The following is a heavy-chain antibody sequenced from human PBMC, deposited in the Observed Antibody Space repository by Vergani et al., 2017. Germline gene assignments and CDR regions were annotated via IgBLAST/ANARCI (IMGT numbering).Heavy chain of an antibody. CDR3: AREGTYYGDYVYYYYYMDV. D-gene: IGHD4-17*01. CDR1: GGTFSSYA. J-gene: IGHJ6*03. CDR2: IIPILVTA. V-gene: IGHV1-69*11. Sequence: QVQLVQSGAEVKKPGSSVKVSCKASGGTFSSYAISWVRQAPGQGLEWMGRIIPILVTANYAQKFQGRVTITADESTSPAYMELSSLRSEDTAVYYCAREGTYYGDYVYYYYYMDVWGKGTTVTVSS.